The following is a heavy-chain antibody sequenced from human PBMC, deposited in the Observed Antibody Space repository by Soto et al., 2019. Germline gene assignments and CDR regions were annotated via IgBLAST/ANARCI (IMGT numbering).Heavy chain of an antibody. D-gene: IGHD6-19*01. Sequence: LGESLKISCKASGYTFRNYWTAWVRQMPGKGLEWMGIIYPGDADTRYSPSFQGQVTISADKSVSTAYLQWNSLKASDTAMYYCARAHSNGWYPQMDYWGQGTQVTVSS. V-gene: IGHV5-51*01. CDR2: IYPGDADT. CDR3: ARAHSNGWYPQMDY. CDR1: GYTFRNYW. J-gene: IGHJ4*02.